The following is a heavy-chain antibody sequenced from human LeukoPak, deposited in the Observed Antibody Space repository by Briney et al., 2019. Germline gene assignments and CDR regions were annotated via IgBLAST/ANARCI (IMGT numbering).Heavy chain of an antibody. D-gene: IGHD3-3*01. V-gene: IGHV1-18*01. CDR2: ISAYNGNT. CDR1: GYTFTSYG. Sequence: ASVKVSCKASGYTFTSYGISWVRQAPGQGLEWMGWISAYNGNTNYAQRLQGRVTMTTDTSTSTAYMELRSLRSDDTAVYYCARDYREYYDFWSGYYAPYYYYGMDVWGQGTTVTVSS. CDR3: ARDYREYYDFWSGYYAPYYYYGMDV. J-gene: IGHJ6*02.